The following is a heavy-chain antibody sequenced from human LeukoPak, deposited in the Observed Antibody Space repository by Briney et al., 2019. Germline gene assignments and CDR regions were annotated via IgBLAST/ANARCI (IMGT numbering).Heavy chain of an antibody. V-gene: IGHV4-34*01. D-gene: IGHD1-1*01. Sequence: PSETLSLTCAVYGGSFSGYYWSWIRQPPGKGLEWIGEINHSGSTNYNPSLKSRVTISVDTSKNQFSLKLSSVTAADTAVYYCARENWNYFDYWGQGTLVTVSS. J-gene: IGHJ4*02. CDR3: ARENWNYFDY. CDR2: INHSGST. CDR1: GGSFSGYY.